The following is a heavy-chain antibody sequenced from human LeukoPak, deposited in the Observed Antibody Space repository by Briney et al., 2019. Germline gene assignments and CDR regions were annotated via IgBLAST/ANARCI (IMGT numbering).Heavy chain of an antibody. V-gene: IGHV1-8*01. Sequence: GASVKVSCKASGYTFDTYDINWVSQAAGQRLEWMGWMNPKSGNTGYAQKFQGRVTMTGNNSISTAYMELSSLRSEDTAVYYCARGRRYCTSPSSYPEEVYYMDVWGKGTTFTVSS. J-gene: IGHJ6*03. CDR2: MNPKSGNT. CDR1: GYTFDTYD. D-gene: IGHD2-2*01. CDR3: ARGRRYCTSPSSYPEEVYYMDV.